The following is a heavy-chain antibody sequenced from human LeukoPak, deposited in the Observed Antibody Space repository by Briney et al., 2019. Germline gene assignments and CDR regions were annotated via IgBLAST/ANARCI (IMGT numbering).Heavy chain of an antibody. Sequence: RTGGSLRLSCAASGFTFSNYWMTWVRQAPGKGLEWVANIKPDESEKYYVGSVKGRFTISRDNAKNSLYLQMNSLRAEDTAVYYCARDPGVAIFGVVEYYFDYWGQGTLVTVSS. CDR2: IKPDESEK. CDR1: GFTFSNYW. J-gene: IGHJ4*02. V-gene: IGHV3-7*01. CDR3: ARDPGVAIFGVVEYYFDY. D-gene: IGHD3-3*01.